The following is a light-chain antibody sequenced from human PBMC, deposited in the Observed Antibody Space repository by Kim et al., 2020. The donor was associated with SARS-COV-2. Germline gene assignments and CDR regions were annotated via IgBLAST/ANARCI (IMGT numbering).Light chain of an antibody. CDR1: SLRNYY. V-gene: IGLV3-19*01. CDR3: NSRDSSGNHSYV. J-gene: IGLJ1*01. CDR2: GKN. Sequence: SSELTQDPAVSVALGQTVRITCQGDSLRNYYASWYQQKPGQAPVLVIYGKNNRPSGIPDRFSGSSSGNTASLTITGSQAEDEADYYCNSRDSSGNHSYVFGTGTKVTVL.